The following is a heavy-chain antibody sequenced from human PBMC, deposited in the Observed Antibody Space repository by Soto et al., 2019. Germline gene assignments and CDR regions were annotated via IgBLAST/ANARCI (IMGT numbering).Heavy chain of an antibody. J-gene: IGHJ4*02. V-gene: IGHV3-48*01. CDR1: RFTFSSYS. D-gene: IGHD2-8*02. Sequence: VGSLRISLEASRFTFSSYSINWVLQAPGKGLEWVSYISSSSSTIYYADSVKGRFTISRDNAKNSLYLQMNSLRAEDTAVYYCARDKITGLFDYWGQGTLVTVSS. CDR2: ISSSSSTI. CDR3: ARDKITGLFDY.